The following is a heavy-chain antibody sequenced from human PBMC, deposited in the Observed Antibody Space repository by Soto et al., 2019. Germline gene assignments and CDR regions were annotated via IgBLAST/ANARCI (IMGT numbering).Heavy chain of an antibody. D-gene: IGHD3-9*01. CDR1: GFTCSDYY. J-gene: IGHJ4*02. CDR3: AKDRRITLLYYFDY. Sequence: PGGSLRLSCAASGFTCSDYYMSWIRQAPGKGLEWVSYISSSRSYTNYADSVKGRFTISRDNAKKPLYLQMNSLRAEDTAVYYCAKDRRITLLYYFDYWGQGTLVTVSS. V-gene: IGHV3-11*06. CDR2: ISSSRSYT.